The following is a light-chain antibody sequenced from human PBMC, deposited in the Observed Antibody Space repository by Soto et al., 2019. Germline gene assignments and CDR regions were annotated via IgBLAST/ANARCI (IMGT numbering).Light chain of an antibody. CDR3: QQYNTVWT. CDR1: KNLNPW. Sequence: DIQMTQSPSTLSASVGDRVTITCRASKNLNPWGVWYQQKPGKAPKLLIYDASSLESGVPSRVSGSGSGTEFTLTISSLQPDDFATYYCQQYNTVWTFGPATNVDIK. V-gene: IGKV1-5*01. J-gene: IGKJ1*01. CDR2: DAS.